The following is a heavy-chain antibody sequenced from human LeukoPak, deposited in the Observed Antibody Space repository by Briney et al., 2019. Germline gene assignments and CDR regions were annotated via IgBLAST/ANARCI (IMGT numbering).Heavy chain of an antibody. CDR3: AREAVERGYYYMDV. V-gene: IGHV1-69*05. CDR1: GGTFSSYA. Sequence: SVTVSCKASGGTFSSYAISWVRQAPGQGLEWMGGIIPIFGTANYAQKFQGRVTITTDESTNTAYMELSSLRSEDTAVYYCAREAVERGYYYMDVWGKGTTVTVSS. D-gene: IGHD2-15*01. J-gene: IGHJ6*03. CDR2: IIPIFGTA.